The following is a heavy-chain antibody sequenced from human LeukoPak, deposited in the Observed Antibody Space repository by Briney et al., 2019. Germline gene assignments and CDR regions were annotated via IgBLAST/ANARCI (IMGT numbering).Heavy chain of an antibody. V-gene: IGHV3-30*04. D-gene: IGHD3-10*01. J-gene: IGHJ4*02. CDR1: GFTFSSYA. CDR3: ARQKGVRGVPGPFDY. CDR2: ISYDGSNK. Sequence: PGGSLRLSCAASGFTFSSYAMHWVRQAPGKGLEWVAVISYDGSNKYYADSVKGRFTISRDNSKNTLYLQMNSLRAEDTAVYCCARQKGVRGVPGPFDYWGQGTLVTVSS.